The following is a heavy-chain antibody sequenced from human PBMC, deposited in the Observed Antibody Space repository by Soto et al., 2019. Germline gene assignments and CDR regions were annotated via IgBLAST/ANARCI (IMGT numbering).Heavy chain of an antibody. J-gene: IGHJ6*02. CDR1: GYTFTSYG. V-gene: IGHV1-18*01. CDR3: ARGLQEDYYYYYGMDV. CDR2: ISAYNGNT. D-gene: IGHD4-4*01. Sequence: ASVKVSCKASGYTFTSYGISWVRQAPGQGLEWMGWISAYNGNTNYAQKLQGRVTMTTDTSTSTAYMELRSLRSDDTAVYYCARGLQEDYYYYYGMDVWGQGTTVTVSS.